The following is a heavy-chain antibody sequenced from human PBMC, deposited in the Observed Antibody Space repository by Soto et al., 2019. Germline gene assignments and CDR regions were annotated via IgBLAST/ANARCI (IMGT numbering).Heavy chain of an antibody. Sequence: PGGSLRVSCAASGFTFNTYGMHWVRQAPGKGLEWVAFISYDGSNEYYADSVKGRFTISRDSSKNTVFLQMNSLRGEDTAVYYCAKSLAVAAGWFDPWGQGALVTVSS. J-gene: IGHJ5*02. V-gene: IGHV3-30*18. CDR3: AKSLAVAAGWFDP. CDR1: GFTFNTYG. CDR2: ISYDGSNE. D-gene: IGHD6-19*01.